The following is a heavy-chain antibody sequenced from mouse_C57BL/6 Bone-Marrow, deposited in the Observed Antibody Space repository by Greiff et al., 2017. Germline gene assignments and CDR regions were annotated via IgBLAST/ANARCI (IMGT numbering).Heavy chain of an antibody. V-gene: IGHV1-54*01. CDR3: SIYYYGSSYNYFDY. Sequence: QVQLQQSGAELVRPGTSVKVSCKASGYAFTNYLIEWVKQRPGQGLEWIGVINPGRGGTNYNEKFKGKATLTADKSSSTAYMQLSSLTSEDSAVYFCSIYYYGSSYNYFDYWGQGTTLTVSS. D-gene: IGHD1-1*01. CDR2: INPGRGGT. J-gene: IGHJ2*01. CDR1: GYAFTNYL.